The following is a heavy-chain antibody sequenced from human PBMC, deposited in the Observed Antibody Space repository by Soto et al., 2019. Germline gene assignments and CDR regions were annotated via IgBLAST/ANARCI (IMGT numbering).Heavy chain of an antibody. D-gene: IGHD3-9*01. V-gene: IGHV4-39*01. CDR1: GGSISSSSYY. J-gene: IGHJ4*02. Sequence: QLQLQESGPGLVKPSETLSLTCTVSGGSISSSSYYWGWIRQPPGKGLEWIGSIYYSGSTYYNPPLKSRVTISVYTSKNQFSLKLSSVTAADTAVYYCARPSYDILSGYHNYFDYWGQGTLVTVSS. CDR2: IYYSGST. CDR3: ARPSYDILSGYHNYFDY.